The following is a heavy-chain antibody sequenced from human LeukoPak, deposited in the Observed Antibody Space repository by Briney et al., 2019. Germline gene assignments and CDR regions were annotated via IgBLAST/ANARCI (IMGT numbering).Heavy chain of an antibody. CDR2: IYYSGST. Sequence: PSETLSLTCTVSGGSISSYYWSWIRQPPGKGLEWIGYIYYSGSTNYNPSLKSRVTISVDTSKNQFSLKLSSVTAADTAVYYCAREGGYSYGAIDYWGQGTLVTVSS. V-gene: IGHV4-59*01. CDR1: GGSISSYY. J-gene: IGHJ4*02. CDR3: AREGGYSYGAIDY. D-gene: IGHD5-18*01.